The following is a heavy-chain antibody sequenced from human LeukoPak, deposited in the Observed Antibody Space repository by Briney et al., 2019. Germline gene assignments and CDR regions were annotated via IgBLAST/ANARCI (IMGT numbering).Heavy chain of an antibody. V-gene: IGHV3-33*06. CDR2: IWYDGSNK. D-gene: IGHD4-17*01. CDR1: GFTFSSYG. CDR3: AKDFRWSTVTANWFDP. J-gene: IGHJ5*02. Sequence: PGGSLRLSCAASGFTFSSYGMHWVRQAPGKGLEWVAVIWYDGSNKYYADSVKGRFTISRDNSKNTLYLQMNSLRAEDTAVYYCAKDFRWSTVTANWFDPWGQGTLVTVSS.